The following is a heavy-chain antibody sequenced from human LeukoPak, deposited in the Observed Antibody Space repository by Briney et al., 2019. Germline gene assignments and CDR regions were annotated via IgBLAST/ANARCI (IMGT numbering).Heavy chain of an antibody. CDR3: AKGNVVVVAATPFDY. J-gene: IGHJ4*02. D-gene: IGHD2-15*01. CDR1: GFTFSSYG. CDR2: IRYDGSNK. V-gene: IGHV3-30*02. Sequence: GGSLRLSCAASGFTFSSYGMHWVRQAPGKGLEWVAFIRYDGSNKYYADSVKGRFTISRDNSKNTLYLQMNSLRAEDTAVYYCAKGNVVVVAATPFDYWGQGTLVTVSS.